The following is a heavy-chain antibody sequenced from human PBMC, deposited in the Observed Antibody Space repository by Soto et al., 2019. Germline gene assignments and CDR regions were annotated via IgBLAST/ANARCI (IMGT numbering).Heavy chain of an antibody. CDR3: ARDHDYGGNSARYYGMDV. J-gene: IGHJ6*02. V-gene: IGHV1-69*13. Sequence: SVRFSCKASGGTFSSYAISWVRQAPVQGLEWMGGISPIFGTANYAQKFQGRVTITADESTSTDYMELSSLRYEDTAVYYCARDHDYGGNSARYYGMDVWGQGHTVTVSS. D-gene: IGHD4-17*01. CDR1: GGTFSSYA. CDR2: ISPIFGTA.